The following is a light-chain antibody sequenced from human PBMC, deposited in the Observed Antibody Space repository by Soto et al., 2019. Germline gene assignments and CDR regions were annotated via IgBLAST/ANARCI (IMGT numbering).Light chain of an antibody. CDR2: AAS. CDR3: QQSYSTPPWT. CDR1: QSVSIY. V-gene: IGKV1-39*01. J-gene: IGKJ1*01. Sequence: DVQMTQSPSSLSASVGDRVTITCRASQSVSIYLNWYQQKPGKAPNLLISAASSLQNGVPSRFRGSGSGTDFTLTISGLQPEDFATYYCQQSYSTPPWTFGQRTKVDMK.